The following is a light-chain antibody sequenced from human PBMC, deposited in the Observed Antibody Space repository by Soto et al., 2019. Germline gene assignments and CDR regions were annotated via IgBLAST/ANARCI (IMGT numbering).Light chain of an antibody. CDR2: GAS. J-gene: IGKJ4*01. Sequence: EIVVTQSPATLSVSPGERATLFCRASQSISTHLAWYQQKRGQAPRLLFYGASTRVTGIPARFSGSGSGTEFTLTISSLQSEDFAVYYCQQYSVWITFGGGTTVEIK. CDR1: QSISTH. CDR3: QQYSVWIT. V-gene: IGKV3-15*01.